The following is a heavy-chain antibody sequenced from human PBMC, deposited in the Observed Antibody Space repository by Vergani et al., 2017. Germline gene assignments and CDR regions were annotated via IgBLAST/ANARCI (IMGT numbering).Heavy chain of an antibody. Sequence: EVQLLESGGNLVQPGGSLRLSCAASGFTFTNFAMTWVRQAPGEGLEWVSSISDNGGSTFYADSVKGRFTIFRDNSRNTLFLQINSLRAEDTAVYHCARGDNSSSSGRYFDFWGQGMLVTVSS. J-gene: IGHJ4*02. CDR2: ISDNGGST. D-gene: IGHD3-22*01. CDR3: ARGDNSSSSGRYFDF. V-gene: IGHV3-23*01. CDR1: GFTFTNFA.